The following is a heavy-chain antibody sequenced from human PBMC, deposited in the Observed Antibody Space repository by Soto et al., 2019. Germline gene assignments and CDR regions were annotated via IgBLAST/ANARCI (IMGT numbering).Heavy chain of an antibody. CDR1: CGSISSYY. Sequence: SETLSLTCTVSCGSISSYYWSWIRQPPGKGLEWIGYIYYSGSTNYNPPLKSRVTISVDTSKNQFSLKLSSVTAADTAVYYCARAYGGYADYWGQGALVTVSS. CDR3: ARAYGGYADY. J-gene: IGHJ4*02. CDR2: IYYSGST. V-gene: IGHV4-59*01. D-gene: IGHD5-12*01.